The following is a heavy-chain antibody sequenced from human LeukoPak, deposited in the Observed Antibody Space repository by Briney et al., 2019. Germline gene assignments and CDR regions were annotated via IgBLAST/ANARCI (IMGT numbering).Heavy chain of an antibody. V-gene: IGHV3-74*01. J-gene: IGHJ5*02. D-gene: IGHD3-22*01. Sequence: GGSLRLSCAASGFTLSSYWMTWVRQAPGKGLVWVSRINSDGINTSYADSVKGRFTISRDNAKNTLNLQMNSLRAEDTAVYYCARDLGQYYDTSDNWFDPWGQGTLVTVSS. CDR1: GFTLSSYW. CDR3: ARDLGQYYDTSDNWFDP. CDR2: INSDGINT.